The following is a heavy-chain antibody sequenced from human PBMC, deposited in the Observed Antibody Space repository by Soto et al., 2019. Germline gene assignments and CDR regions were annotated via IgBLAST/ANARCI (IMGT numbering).Heavy chain of an antibody. V-gene: IGHV3-74*01. CDR3: AREVPSGWTKIDY. CDR2: INSDGSST. Sequence: GGSLRLSCAASGFTFSSYWMHWVRQAPGKGLVWVSRINSDGSSTSYADSVKGRFTISRDNAKNTLYLQMNSLRAEDTAVYYCAREVPSGWTKIDYWGQGTLVTVSS. CDR1: GFTFSSYW. D-gene: IGHD6-19*01. J-gene: IGHJ4*02.